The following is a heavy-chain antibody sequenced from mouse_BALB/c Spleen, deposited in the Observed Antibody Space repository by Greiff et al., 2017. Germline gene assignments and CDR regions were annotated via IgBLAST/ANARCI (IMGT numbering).Heavy chain of an antibody. CDR1: GYTFTSYT. J-gene: IGHJ3*01. V-gene: IGHV1-4*02. CDR2: INPSSGYT. Sequence: VQLQQSAAELARPGASVKMSCKASGYTFTSYTMHWVKQRPGQGLEWIGYINPSSGYTEYNQKFKDKTTLTADKSSSTAYMQLSSLTSEDSAVYYCARSYYGNYAPYWGQGTLVTVSA. D-gene: IGHD2-10*01. CDR3: ARSYYGNYAPY.